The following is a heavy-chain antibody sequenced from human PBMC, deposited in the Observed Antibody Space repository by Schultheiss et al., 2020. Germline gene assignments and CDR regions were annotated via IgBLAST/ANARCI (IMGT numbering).Heavy chain of an antibody. J-gene: IGHJ6*02. Sequence: ASVKVSCKASGYTFTGYYMHWVRQAPGQGLEWMGWINPNSGGTNYAQKFQGWVTMTRDTSISTAYMELSRLRSDDTAVYYCARDRSYEAAAGTSYYYGMDVWGQGTTVNVSS. CDR2: INPNSGGT. CDR3: ARDRSYEAAAGTSYYYGMDV. CDR1: GYTFTGYY. V-gene: IGHV1-2*04. D-gene: IGHD6-13*01.